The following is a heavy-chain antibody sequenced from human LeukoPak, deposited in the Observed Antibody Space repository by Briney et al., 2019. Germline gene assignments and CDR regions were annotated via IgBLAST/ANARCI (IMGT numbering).Heavy chain of an antibody. V-gene: IGHV3-30*18. CDR3: AKGASGNDYGDYTDY. J-gene: IGHJ4*02. D-gene: IGHD4-17*01. CDR1: GFTFSSYG. Sequence: PGGSLRLSCAASGFTFSSYGMHWVRQAPGKGLEWVAVISYDGSNKYYADSVKGRFTISRDNSKNTLYLQMNSLRAEDTAVYYCAKGASGNDYGDYTDYWGQGTLVTVSS. CDR2: ISYDGSNK.